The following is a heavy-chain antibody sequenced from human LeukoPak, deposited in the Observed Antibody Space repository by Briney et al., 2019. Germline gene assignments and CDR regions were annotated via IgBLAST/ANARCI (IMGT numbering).Heavy chain of an antibody. CDR2: ISSDGGHT. CDR1: GFTFRSYI. D-gene: IGHD3-3*01. J-gene: IGHJ6*02. Sequence: GGCLRLSCAASGFTFRSYIMHWVRHVSGKGPVWVARISSDGGHTMYADSVKGRFTISRDNAKNTLDLQMNSLRVEDTAVYYCVRDGNYDLDVWGQGTTGTVS. V-gene: IGHV3-74*03. CDR3: VRDGNYDLDV.